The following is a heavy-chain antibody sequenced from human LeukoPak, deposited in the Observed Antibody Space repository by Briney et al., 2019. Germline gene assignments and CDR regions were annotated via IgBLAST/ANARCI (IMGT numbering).Heavy chain of an antibody. CDR3: ARGRVDFWSGYYRNWFDP. J-gene: IGHJ5*02. Sequence: SEPLSLTCAVYGGSFSGYYWSWIRQPPGKGLEWIGEINHSGSTNYNPSLESRVTISVDTSKNQFSLKLSSVTAADTAVYYCARGRVDFWSGYYRNWFDPWGQGTLVTVSS. V-gene: IGHV4-34*01. D-gene: IGHD3-3*01. CDR1: GGSFSGYY. CDR2: INHSGST.